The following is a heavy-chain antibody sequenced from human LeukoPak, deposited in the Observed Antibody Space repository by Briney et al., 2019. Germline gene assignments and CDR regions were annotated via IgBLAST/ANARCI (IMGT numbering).Heavy chain of an antibody. D-gene: IGHD3-10*01. CDR2: ISAYNGNT. Sequence: ASVKVSCKASGGTFSSYAISWVRQAPGQGLEWMGWISAYNGNTNYAQKLQGRVTMTTDTSTSTAYMELRSLRSDDTAVYYCARAMVRGYYYYYMDVWGKGTTVTVSS. CDR3: ARAMVRGYYYYYMDV. V-gene: IGHV1-18*01. J-gene: IGHJ6*03. CDR1: GGTFSSYA.